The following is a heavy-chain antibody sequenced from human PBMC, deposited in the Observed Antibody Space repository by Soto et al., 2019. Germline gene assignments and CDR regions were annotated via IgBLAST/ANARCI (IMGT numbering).Heavy chain of an antibody. CDR1: GFTFDDYA. CDR3: TKGDEVQSPFAD. CDR2: INWNSGSI. V-gene: IGHV3-9*01. Sequence: EVELVESGGGLVQPGRSLRLSCTASGFTFDDYAMNWVRQAPGKGLEWVSGINWNSGSIAYADSVRGRFTISRDNAKNSLHLQMQSRRVDDTAFYYCTKGDEVQSPFADWGRGTLVTVSS. D-gene: IGHD2-21*01. J-gene: IGHJ4*02.